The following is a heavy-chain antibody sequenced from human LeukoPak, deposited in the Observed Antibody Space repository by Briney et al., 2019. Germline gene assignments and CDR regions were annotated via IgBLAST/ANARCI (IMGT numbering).Heavy chain of an antibody. J-gene: IGHJ6*03. V-gene: IGHV3-23*01. D-gene: IGHD3-3*01. CDR1: GFAFSNFA. CDR2: MSGSGYYT. CDR3: AKMEGQRLYDYCMDV. Sequence: PGGSLRLSCAASGFAFSNFAMSWVRQAPGKGLEWVSAMSGSGYYTYYVESVKGRFTISRDNSKNTLYLHMNSLRADDTAVYYCAKMEGQRLYDYCMDVWGRGTKVTVSS.